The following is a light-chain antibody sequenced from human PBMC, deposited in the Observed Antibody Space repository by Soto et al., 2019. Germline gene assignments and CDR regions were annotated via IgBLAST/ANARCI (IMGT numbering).Light chain of an antibody. J-gene: IGKJ1*01. CDR3: QQYNVYWT. V-gene: IGKV1-5*03. CDR2: KAS. Sequence: DIQMTQSPSTLSASVGDRVTITCRASQSIDIWLAWYQQKPGKAPNLLIYKASTLESGVPSRFSGSGSGREFTLTISRLQPDDSATYYCQQYNVYWTFGQGTKVEIK. CDR1: QSIDIW.